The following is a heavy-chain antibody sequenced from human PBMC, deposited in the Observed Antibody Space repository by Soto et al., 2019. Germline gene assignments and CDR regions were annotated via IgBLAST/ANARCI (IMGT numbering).Heavy chain of an antibody. CDR1: GGSISSSSYY. J-gene: IGHJ6*02. CDR3: ASHRGYGSGSYSPLDYGMDV. Sequence: PSETLSLTCTVSGGSISSSSYYWGWIRQPPGKGLEWIGSIHYLGNTNYNPSLKSRVIISVDKSKNQFSLNLRSVTAADTAVYFCASHRGYGSGSYSPLDYGMDVWGQGTTVTVSS. V-gene: IGHV4-39*01. CDR2: IHYLGNT. D-gene: IGHD3-10*01.